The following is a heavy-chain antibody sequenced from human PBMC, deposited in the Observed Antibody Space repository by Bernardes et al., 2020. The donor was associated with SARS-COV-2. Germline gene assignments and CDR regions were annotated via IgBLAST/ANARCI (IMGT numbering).Heavy chain of an antibody. Sequence: GGCLRPSCVASGFNFNTQAMSWVRQAPGKGLEWISGIYSGGDTFYTDSVRGRFTISRENSKNTVFLQMNSLRVEDTAIYYCAKDYPDGGGALFFDDWGQGTLVTVSS. D-gene: IGHD2-15*01. CDR3: AKDYPDGGGALFFDD. J-gene: IGHJ4*02. V-gene: IGHV3-23*01. CDR1: GFNFNTQA. CDR2: IYSGGDT.